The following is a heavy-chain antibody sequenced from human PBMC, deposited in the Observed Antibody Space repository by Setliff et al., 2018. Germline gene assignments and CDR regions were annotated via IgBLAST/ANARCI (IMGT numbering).Heavy chain of an antibody. Sequence: PSETLSLTCTVSGGSISSHYWSWIRQPPGKGLEWIGSIYYSGNTNYNPSLKSRVTMSVDTSKRQFSLKLSSVNAADTAVYYCARSPSGYYWAVGDYSDFWGQGTLVTVSS. J-gene: IGHJ4*02. D-gene: IGHD3-3*01. CDR3: ARSPSGYYWAVGDYSDF. V-gene: IGHV4-59*11. CDR1: GGSISSHY. CDR2: IYYSGNT.